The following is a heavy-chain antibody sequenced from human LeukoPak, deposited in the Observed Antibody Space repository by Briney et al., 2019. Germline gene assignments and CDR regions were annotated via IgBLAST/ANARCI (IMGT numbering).Heavy chain of an antibody. V-gene: IGHV4-59*13. CDR3: ARNLVVGATNYYYYGMDV. CDR2: IYYSGST. CDR1: GGSISGYY. Sequence: PSETLSLTCTVSGGSISGYYWSWIRQPPGKGLEWIGYIYYSGSTNYNPSLKSRVTISVDTSKNQFSLKLSSVTAADTAVYYCARNLVVGATNYYYYGMDVWGQGTTVTVSS. D-gene: IGHD2-15*01. J-gene: IGHJ6*02.